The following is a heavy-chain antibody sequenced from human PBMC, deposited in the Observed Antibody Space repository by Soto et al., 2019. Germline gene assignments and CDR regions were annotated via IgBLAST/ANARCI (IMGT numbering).Heavy chain of an antibody. CDR1: GYSFSSYW. V-gene: IGHV5-10-1*01. J-gene: IGHJ3*02. CDR2: FDPSDSYT. D-gene: IGHD3-3*01. Sequence: GESLKISCKGSGYSFSSYWITWVRQMPGKGLEWRGRFDPSDSYTYYSPSFQGHVTISAAKSISTAYLQWSSLKASDTAMYYCGRRAIFGVILIAHDIWGQGTMVTLSS. CDR3: GRRAIFGVILIAHDI.